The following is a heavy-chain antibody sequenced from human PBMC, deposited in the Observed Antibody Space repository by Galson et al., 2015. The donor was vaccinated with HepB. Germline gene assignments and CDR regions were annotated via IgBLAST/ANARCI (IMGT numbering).Heavy chain of an antibody. CDR2: IYYSGST. V-gene: IGHV4-59*01. Sequence: SETLSLTCTVSGGSISSYYWSWIRQPPGKGLEWIGYIYYSGSTNYNPSLKSRVTISVDTSKNQFSLKLSSVTAADTAVYYCARAYSSFSSSRPRDWFDPWGQGTLVTVSS. J-gene: IGHJ5*02. CDR1: GGSISSYY. D-gene: IGHD6-13*01. CDR3: ARAYSSFSSSRPRDWFDP.